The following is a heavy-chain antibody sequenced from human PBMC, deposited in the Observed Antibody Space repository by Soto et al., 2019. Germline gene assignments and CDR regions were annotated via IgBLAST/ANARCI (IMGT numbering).Heavy chain of an antibody. V-gene: IGHV5-51*01. CDR1: GYSFTSYW. CDR3: ARQKFVYFDWLLRIPTYYYGLDV. D-gene: IGHD3-9*01. CDR2: IYPGDSDT. Sequence: GESLKISCKGSGYSFTSYWIGWVRQMPGKGLEWMGIIYPGDSDTRYSPSFQGQVTISADKSISTAYLQWSSLKASDTAMYYCARQKFVYFDWLLRIPTYYYGLDVWGQGTTVTVSS. J-gene: IGHJ6*02.